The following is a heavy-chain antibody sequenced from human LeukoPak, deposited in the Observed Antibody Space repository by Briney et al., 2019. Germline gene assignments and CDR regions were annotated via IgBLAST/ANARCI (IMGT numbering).Heavy chain of an antibody. Sequence: GGSLRLSCAASGFTFDDYAMHWVRQAPGKGLEWVSGISWNSGSIGYADSVKGRFTISRDNVKNSLYLQMNSLRAEDMALYYCAKDFCSLWFGEGGAFDIWGQGTMVTVSS. CDR3: AKDFCSLWFGEGGAFDI. CDR1: GFTFDDYA. CDR2: ISWNSGSI. V-gene: IGHV3-9*03. D-gene: IGHD3-10*01. J-gene: IGHJ3*02.